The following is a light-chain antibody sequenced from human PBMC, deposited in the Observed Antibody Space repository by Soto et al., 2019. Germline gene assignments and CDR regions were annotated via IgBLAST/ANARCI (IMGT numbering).Light chain of an antibody. J-gene: IGKJ5*01. Sequence: EVVMTQSPATLSVSPGERATLSCRASESVSRNLAWYQQEPGQAPRLLIYGASTRATGIPARFSGSGSGTEFTLTISSLEPEDFAVYYCQQRSNWPEITFGQGTRLEIK. CDR2: GAS. CDR1: ESVSRN. CDR3: QQRSNWPEIT. V-gene: IGKV3-15*01.